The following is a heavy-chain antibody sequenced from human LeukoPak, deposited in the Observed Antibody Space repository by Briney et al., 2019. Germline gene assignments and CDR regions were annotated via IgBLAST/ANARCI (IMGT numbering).Heavy chain of an antibody. CDR3: ARNWFDP. V-gene: IGHV3-53*05. CDR2: IYSGGST. J-gene: IGHJ5*02. CDR1: GFTVSSDY. Sequence: GGSLRLSCAASGFTVSSDYMSWVRQAPGQGLERVSVIYSGGSTYYADSVKGRFTISRDKSKNTVYLQMNSLRFEDTAMYYCARNWFDPWGQGTLVTVSS.